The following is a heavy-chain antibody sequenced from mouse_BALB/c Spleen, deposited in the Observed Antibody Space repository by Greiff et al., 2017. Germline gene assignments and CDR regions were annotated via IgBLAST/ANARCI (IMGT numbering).Heavy chain of an antibody. D-gene: IGHD2-4*01. CDR1: GYTFTDYN. Sequence: VQLQQSGPELVKPGASVKISCKASGYTFTDYNMHWVKQSHGKSLEWIGYIYPYNGGTGYNQKFKSKATLTVDNSSSTAYMELRSLTSEDSAVYYCARSMITTGGYYFDYWGQGTTLTVSS. J-gene: IGHJ2*01. CDR3: ARSMITTGGYYFDY. CDR2: IYPYNGGT. V-gene: IGHV1S29*02.